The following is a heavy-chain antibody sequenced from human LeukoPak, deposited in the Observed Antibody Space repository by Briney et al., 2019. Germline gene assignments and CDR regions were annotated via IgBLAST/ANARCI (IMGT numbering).Heavy chain of an antibody. J-gene: IGHJ4*02. D-gene: IGHD3-22*01. CDR1: GLTFSSYA. V-gene: IGHV3-23*01. Sequence: GGSLRLSCAASGLTFSSYAMSWVRQAPGKGLEWVSAISGSGGSTYYADSVKGRFTISRDNSKNTLYPQMNSLRAEDTAVYYCAKDARITMIVVEIDYWGQGTLVTVSS. CDR2: ISGSGGST. CDR3: AKDARITMIVVEIDY.